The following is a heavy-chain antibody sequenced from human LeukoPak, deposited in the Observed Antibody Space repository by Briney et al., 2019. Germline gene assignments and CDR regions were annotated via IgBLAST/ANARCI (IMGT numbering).Heavy chain of an antibody. CDR1: GFTVSSNY. Sequence: GGSLRLSCAASGFTVSSNYMSWVRQAPGKGLEWVSVIYSGGSTYYADSVKGRFTISRDNSKNTLYLQMNSLRAEDTAVYYCATEVEGDLEDYWGQGTLVTVSS. V-gene: IGHV3-53*01. D-gene: IGHD2-21*02. CDR3: ATEVEGDLEDY. J-gene: IGHJ4*02. CDR2: IYSGGST.